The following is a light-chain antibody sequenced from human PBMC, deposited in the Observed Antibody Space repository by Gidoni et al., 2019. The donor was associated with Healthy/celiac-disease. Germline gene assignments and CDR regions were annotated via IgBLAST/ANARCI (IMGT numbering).Light chain of an antibody. CDR3: QQCYSSPLT. V-gene: IGKV1-39*01. J-gene: IGKJ4*01. Sequence: DIRMTQTPSSLSASVGDRVTITCRASQSISSYLNWYQQKPGKAPKLLIYAASSLQSGVPSRFSGSGSGTDFTLTISSLQPEDFATYYCQQCYSSPLTFGRGTKVEIK. CDR1: QSISSY. CDR2: AAS.